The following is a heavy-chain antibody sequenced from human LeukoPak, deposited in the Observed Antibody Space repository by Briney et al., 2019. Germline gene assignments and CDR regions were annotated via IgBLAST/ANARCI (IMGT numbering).Heavy chain of an antibody. J-gene: IGHJ4*02. CDR3: AKASTFPRVVTAPLDY. V-gene: IGHV3-48*01. CDR1: GFPFTLYN. CDR2: ISSSTNTI. Sequence: GGSLRLSCEVSGFPFTLYNMNWVRQAPGKGLEWLSYISSSTNTIYYADSVKGRFTISRDNSKNTLYLQMNSLRAEDTAVYYCAKASTFPRVVTAPLDYWGQGTLVTVSS. D-gene: IGHD2-21*02.